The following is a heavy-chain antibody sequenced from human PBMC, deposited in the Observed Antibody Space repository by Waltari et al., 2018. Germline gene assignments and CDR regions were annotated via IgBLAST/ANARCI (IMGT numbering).Heavy chain of an antibody. V-gene: IGHV4-4*07. CDR2: IYTRGST. CDR1: GGSISSSY. CDR3: ARGGIVVVPAVDTWFDP. J-gene: IGHJ5*02. D-gene: IGHD2-2*01. Sequence: QVQLQESGPGLVTPSETLSLTCPVSGGSISSSYCRRIRQPAGKGLEWIGRIYTRGSTNYNPSLKSRVTMSVDTSKNQFSLKLSSVTAADTAVYYCARGGIVVVPAVDTWFDPWGQGTLVTVSS.